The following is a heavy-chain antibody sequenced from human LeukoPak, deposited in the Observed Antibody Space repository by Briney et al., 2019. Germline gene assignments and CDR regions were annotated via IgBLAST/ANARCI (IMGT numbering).Heavy chain of an antibody. D-gene: IGHD5-12*01. J-gene: IGHJ4*02. V-gene: IGHV3-30*02. CDR3: ARDPLDYSGYDPYFDY. Sequence: GGSLRLSCAASGFTFSSYGMHWVRQAPGKGLEWVAFIRYDGSNKYYADSVKGRFTISRDNAKNSLFLQMNSLRAEDTAVYYCARDPLDYSGYDPYFDYWGQGTLVTVSS. CDR2: IRYDGSNK. CDR1: GFTFSSYG.